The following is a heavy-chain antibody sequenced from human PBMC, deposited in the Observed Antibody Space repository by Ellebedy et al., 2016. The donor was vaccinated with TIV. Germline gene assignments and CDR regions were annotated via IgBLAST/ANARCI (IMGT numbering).Heavy chain of an antibody. Sequence: MPSETLSLTCTVSGGSISSSSYYWGWIRQPPGKGLEWIGSIYYSGSTYYNPSLTSRVTISVATSKNQFSLKLSSVTAADTAVYYCARQVVAGTSGGFDYWGQGTLVTVSS. CDR3: ARQVVAGTSGGFDY. J-gene: IGHJ4*02. CDR2: IYYSGST. V-gene: IGHV4-39*01. CDR1: GGSISSSSYY. D-gene: IGHD6-19*01.